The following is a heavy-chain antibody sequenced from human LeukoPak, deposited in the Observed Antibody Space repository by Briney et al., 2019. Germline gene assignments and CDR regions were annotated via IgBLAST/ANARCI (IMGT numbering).Heavy chain of an antibody. CDR1: GFTFSSYS. J-gene: IGHJ6*02. CDR3: AKQPLGYCSGGSCYTYYYYYYGMDV. CDR2: ISGSGGST. Sequence: GGSLRLSCAASGFTFSSYSMNWVRQAPGKGLEWVSAISGSGGSTYYADSVKGRFTISRDNSKNTLYLQMNSLRADDTAVYYCAKQPLGYCSGGSCYTYYYYYYGMDVWGQGTTVTVSS. D-gene: IGHD2-15*01. V-gene: IGHV3-23*01.